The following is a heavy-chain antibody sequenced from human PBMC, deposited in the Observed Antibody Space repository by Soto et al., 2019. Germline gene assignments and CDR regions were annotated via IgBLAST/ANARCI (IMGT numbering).Heavy chain of an antibody. V-gene: IGHV3-15*01. CDR2: IKTTPDAGTT. D-gene: IGHD3-10*01. J-gene: IGHJ6*02. Sequence: GGSLRLCFAAAGLNCSSYGVSCVRQARGKEMKWLRRIKTTPDAGTTEYDAPVKGRFIISRDDSKDTLYVQMNSLQTDYTGVYYCSHAPGRRGYYGMDVWGQGTTVTVSS. CDR3: SHAPGRRGYYGMDV. CDR1: GLNCSSYG.